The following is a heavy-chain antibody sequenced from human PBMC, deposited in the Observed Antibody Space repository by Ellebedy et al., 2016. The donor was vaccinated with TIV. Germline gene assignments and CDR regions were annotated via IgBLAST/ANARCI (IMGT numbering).Heavy chain of an antibody. D-gene: IGHD3-10*01. Sequence: GGSLRLSXKGSGYSFTSYWIGWVRQMPGKGLEWMGIIYPGDSDTRYSPSFQGQVTISADKSISTAYLQWSSLKASDTAMYYCARLYYGSGSRDWFDPWGQGTLVTVSS. J-gene: IGHJ5*02. V-gene: IGHV5-51*01. CDR2: IYPGDSDT. CDR1: GYSFTSYW. CDR3: ARLYYGSGSRDWFDP.